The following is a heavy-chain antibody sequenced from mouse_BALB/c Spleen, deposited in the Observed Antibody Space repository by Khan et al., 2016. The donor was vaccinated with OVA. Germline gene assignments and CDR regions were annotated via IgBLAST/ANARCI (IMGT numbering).Heavy chain of an antibody. CDR3: TRRDYYYDSEGFAY. Sequence: EVELVESGGDLVKPGGSLKLSCAASGFTFSTYGMSWVRQAPDKRLEWVATVSTGGSYTYYPDRVKGRFTISRDTAKNTLYLQMSGRRSEDTAVFYCTRRDYYYDSEGFAYWGQGTLVTVSA. CDR1: GFTFSTYG. V-gene: IGHV5-6*01. D-gene: IGHD1-1*01. CDR2: VSTGGSYT. J-gene: IGHJ3*01.